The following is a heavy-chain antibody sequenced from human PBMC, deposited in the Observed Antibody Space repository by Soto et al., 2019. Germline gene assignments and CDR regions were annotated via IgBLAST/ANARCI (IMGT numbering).Heavy chain of an antibody. D-gene: IGHD1-7*01. V-gene: IGHV1-2*02. CDR2: IGPKNGDT. Sequence: QVQLVQSGAEMKESGASVKVSCKASGYTFTGHYIDWVRQAPGQGFEWVGEIGPKNGDTRYAQKFQGRVAMTKDSSITTVYMELSNLSPDDTAVYYCGRGRSGELVVFYWGQGTLVTVHS. CDR3: GRGRSGELVVFY. CDR1: GYTFTGHY. J-gene: IGHJ4*02.